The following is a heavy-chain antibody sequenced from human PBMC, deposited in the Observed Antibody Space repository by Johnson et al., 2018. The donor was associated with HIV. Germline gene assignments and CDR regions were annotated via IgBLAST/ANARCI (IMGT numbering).Heavy chain of an antibody. D-gene: IGHD2-2*01. J-gene: IGHJ3*02. CDR2: ISSSGRTI. CDR1: GFMFSDYW. CDR3: ARRSITSDGFDI. V-gene: IGHV3-11*01. Sequence: QVQLVESGGGLVQPGGSLRLSCVASGFMFSDYWMTWVRQAPGKGLEWVSYISSSGRTIYYVDSVKGRFTISRDNAKNSLHLQMNSLRAEDTAMYYCARRSITSDGFDIWGQETMVTVSS.